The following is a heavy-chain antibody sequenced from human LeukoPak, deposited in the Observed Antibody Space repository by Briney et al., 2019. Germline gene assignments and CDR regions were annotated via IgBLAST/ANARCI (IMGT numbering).Heavy chain of an antibody. CDR3: ARDVGVTTVTTGGY. J-gene: IGHJ4*02. D-gene: IGHD4-17*01. CDR2: ISYDGRNK. CDR1: GFTFSTYT. Sequence: GGSLRLSCAASGFTFSTYTMPWVRQAPGKGLEWVAVISYDGRNKYYPDSLKGRFTISRDNSKNTVYLQMNSLRAEDTAVYYCARDVGVTTVTTGGYWGQGTLVTVSS. V-gene: IGHV3-30*04.